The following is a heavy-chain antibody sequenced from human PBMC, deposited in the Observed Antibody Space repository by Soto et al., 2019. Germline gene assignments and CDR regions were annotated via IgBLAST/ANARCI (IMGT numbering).Heavy chain of an antibody. J-gene: IGHJ3*02. Sequence: EVQLLESGGGLVQPGGSLRLSCAASGFNFPAYAMNWVRQAPGKGLQWVSGLVGSGADKNYADSVRGRFTVSRDNSRNTLYLQMNSLRDEDTAVYYCAKDLIANNDVWEPFDMWGRGTQVTVSS. D-gene: IGHD3-16*01. CDR3: AKDLIANNDVWEPFDM. CDR2: LVGSGADK. CDR1: GFNFPAYA. V-gene: IGHV3-23*01.